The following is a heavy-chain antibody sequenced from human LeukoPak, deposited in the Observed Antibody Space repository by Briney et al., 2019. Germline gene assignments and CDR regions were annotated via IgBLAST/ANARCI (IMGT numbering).Heavy chain of an antibody. CDR3: AREYGNYRDY. Sequence: GGSLRLPCAASGFTFSSYEMNWVRQAPGKGLEWVSHISSSGSTIYYADFVKGRFTISRDNAKNSLYLQMNSLRAEDTALYYCAREYGNYRDYWGQGTLVIVSS. J-gene: IGHJ4*02. D-gene: IGHD4-17*01. CDR2: ISSSGSTI. CDR1: GFTFSSYE. V-gene: IGHV3-48*03.